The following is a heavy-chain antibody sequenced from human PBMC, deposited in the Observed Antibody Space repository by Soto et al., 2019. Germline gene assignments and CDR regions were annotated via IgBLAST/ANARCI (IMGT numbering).Heavy chain of an antibody. J-gene: IGHJ5*02. CDR2: IGGSGSSA. V-gene: IGHV3-23*01. Sequence: EGQLLESGGGLVQPGGSLRLSCVASGFTFKNFAMTWVRQAPGKGMEWVSAIGGSGSSANYADSVKGRFTVSRDASKSTLYLQMSGLRVDDTALYYCAKDAVAYNGEWDWFDLWGQGTLVTVSS. CDR1: GFTFKNFA. D-gene: IGHD3-10*01. CDR3: AKDAVAYNGEWDWFDL.